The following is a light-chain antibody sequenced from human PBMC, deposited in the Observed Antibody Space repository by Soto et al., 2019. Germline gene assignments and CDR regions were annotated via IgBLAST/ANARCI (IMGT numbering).Light chain of an antibody. CDR3: TSSTTGSLYV. J-gene: IGLJ1*01. CDR1: SSDVGAYNY. Sequence: QSALTQPASVSGSPGQSITISCTGTSSDVGAYNYVSWYQQYPGTAPKVMIYEVSSRPSGVSHRFSGSKSGNTASLTISGLQAEDEADYFCTSSTTGSLYVFGTGTKLTVL. CDR2: EVS. V-gene: IGLV2-14*01.